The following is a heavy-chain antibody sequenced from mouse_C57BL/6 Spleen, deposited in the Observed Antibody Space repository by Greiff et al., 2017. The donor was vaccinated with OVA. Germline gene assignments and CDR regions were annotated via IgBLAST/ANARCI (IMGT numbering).Heavy chain of an antibody. CDR3: ARRADYGSPLGMDY. Sequence: QVQLKESGPELVKPGASVKISCKASGYAFSSSWMNWVKQRPGKGLEWIGRIYPGDGDTNYTGKFKGKATLTADKSSSTAYMQLSSLTSEDSAVYFCARRADYGSPLGMDYWGQGTSVTVSS. CDR1: GYAFSSSW. V-gene: IGHV1-82*01. D-gene: IGHD1-1*01. CDR2: IYPGDGDT. J-gene: IGHJ4*01.